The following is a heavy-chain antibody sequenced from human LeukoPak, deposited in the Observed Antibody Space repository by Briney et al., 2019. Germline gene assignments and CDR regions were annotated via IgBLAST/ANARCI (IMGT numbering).Heavy chain of an antibody. J-gene: IGHJ4*02. CDR1: GYTLTELS. CDR2: FDPGDGET. Sequence: ASVKVSCKVSGYTLTELSMHWVRQAPGKGLEWMGGFDPGDGETIYAQKFQGRVTMTEDTSTDTAYMELSSLRSEDTAVYYCATHYSYYYDSSGYFDYWGQGTLVTVSS. CDR3: ATHYSYYYDSSGYFDY. D-gene: IGHD3-22*01. V-gene: IGHV1-24*01.